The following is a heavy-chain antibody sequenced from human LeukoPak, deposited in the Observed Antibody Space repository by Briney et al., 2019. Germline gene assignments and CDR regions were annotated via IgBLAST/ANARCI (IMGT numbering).Heavy chain of an antibody. V-gene: IGHV1-8*01. Sequence: ASVKVSCKASGYTFTCYDINWVRQATGQGLEWMGWMNPNSGNTGYAQKFQGRVTMTRNTSISTAYMELSSLRSEDTAVYYCARVSILGEQLDPYYYYYGMDVWGQGTTVTVSS. J-gene: IGHJ6*02. CDR3: ARVSILGEQLDPYYYYYGMDV. CDR1: GYTFTCYD. D-gene: IGHD3-16*01. CDR2: MNPNSGNT.